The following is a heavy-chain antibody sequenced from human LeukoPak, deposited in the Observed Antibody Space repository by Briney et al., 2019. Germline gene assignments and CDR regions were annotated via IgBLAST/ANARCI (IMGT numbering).Heavy chain of an antibody. CDR1: GGTFSIYA. CDR3: ARSASMVRGVISLRGYYYGMDV. CDR2: IIPIFGTA. V-gene: IGHV1-69*13. D-gene: IGHD3-10*01. Sequence: SVTVSCTASGGTFSIYAISWVRQAPGQGLEWMGGIIPIFGTANYAQKFQGRVTITADESTSTAYMELSSLRSEDTAVYYCARSASMVRGVISLRGYYYGMDVWGQGTTVTVSS. J-gene: IGHJ6*02.